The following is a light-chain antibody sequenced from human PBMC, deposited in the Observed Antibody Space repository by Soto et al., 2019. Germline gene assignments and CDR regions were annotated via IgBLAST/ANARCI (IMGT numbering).Light chain of an antibody. CDR3: QQYGSSPWT. Sequence: EIVLTQSPGTLSLSPGERATLSCRASQSVSSSYLAWYQQKPGQAPRPLIYGASSRAIGIPDRFSGSGSGTDFTLTISRLEPDDFAVYYCQQYGSSPWTFGHGTKVDI. V-gene: IGKV3-20*01. CDR1: QSVSSSY. CDR2: GAS. J-gene: IGKJ1*01.